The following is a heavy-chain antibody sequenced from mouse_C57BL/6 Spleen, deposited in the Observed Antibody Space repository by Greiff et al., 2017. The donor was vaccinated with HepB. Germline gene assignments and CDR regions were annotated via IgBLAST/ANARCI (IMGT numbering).Heavy chain of an antibody. CDR1: GYSITSGYY. CDR2: ISYDGSN. J-gene: IGHJ2*01. CDR3: ARDPYYYGSSYGQYFDY. V-gene: IGHV3-6*01. D-gene: IGHD1-1*01. Sequence: EVQLQQSGPGLVKPSQSLSLTCSVTGYSITSGYYWNWIRQFPGNKLEWMGYISYDGSNNYNPSLKNRISITRDTSKNQFFLKLNSVTTEDTATYYCARDPYYYGSSYGQYFDYWGQGTTLTVSS.